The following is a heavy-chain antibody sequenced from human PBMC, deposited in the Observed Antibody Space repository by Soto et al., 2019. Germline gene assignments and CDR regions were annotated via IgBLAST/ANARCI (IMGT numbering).Heavy chain of an antibody. D-gene: IGHD1-26*01. Sequence: TLSLTCTVSGGSISSGGYYWSWIRQHPGKGLEWIGYIYYSGSTYYNPSLKSRVTISVDTSKNQFSLKLSSVTAADTAVYYCARDREGASSNWFDSWGRGTLVTVSS. V-gene: IGHV4-31*02. J-gene: IGHJ5*01. CDR3: ARDREGASSNWFDS. CDR1: GGSISSGGYY. CDR2: IYYSGST.